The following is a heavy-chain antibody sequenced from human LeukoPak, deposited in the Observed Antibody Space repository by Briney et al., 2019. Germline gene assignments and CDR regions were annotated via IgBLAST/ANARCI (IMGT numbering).Heavy chain of an antibody. CDR2: IIPIFGTA. CDR1: GGTFSSYA. V-gene: IGHV1-69*05. Sequence: AASVTLSCTASGGTFSSYAISWVRQPPGQGLERMRGIIPIFGTANYAQKLQGRVTMTTDTSTSTAYMELRSLRSDDTAVYYCARDERASRDYYYYYGMDVWGQGTTVTVSS. CDR3: ARDERASRDYYYYYGMDV. J-gene: IGHJ6*02. D-gene: IGHD1-1*01.